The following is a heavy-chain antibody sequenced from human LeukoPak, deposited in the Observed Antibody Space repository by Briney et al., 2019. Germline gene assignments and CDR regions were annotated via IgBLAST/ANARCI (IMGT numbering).Heavy chain of an antibody. J-gene: IGHJ6*03. CDR1: GGTFSSYA. Sequence: PVKVSCKASGGTFSSYAISWVRQAPGQGLEWMGGIIPIFGTANYAQKFQGRVTITTDESTSTAYMELSSLRSEDTAVYYCATLTYSYGYYYYYMDVWGKGTTVTVSS. CDR2: IIPIFGTA. CDR3: ATLTYSYGYYYYYMDV. D-gene: IGHD5-18*01. V-gene: IGHV1-69*05.